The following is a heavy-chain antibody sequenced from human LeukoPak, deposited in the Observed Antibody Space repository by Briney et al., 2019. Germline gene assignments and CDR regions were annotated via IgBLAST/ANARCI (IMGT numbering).Heavy chain of an antibody. CDR1: GFTFSSYW. CDR2: INSDGSST. CDR3: ARAHLSSSNWFDP. Sequence: GGSLRLSCAASGFTFSSYWMHWVRQAPGKGLVWVSRINSDGSSTSYADSVQGRFTISRDNAKNTLYLQMNSLRAEDTAVYYCARAHLSSSNWFDPWGQGTLVTVSS. V-gene: IGHV3-74*01. D-gene: IGHD6-6*01. J-gene: IGHJ5*02.